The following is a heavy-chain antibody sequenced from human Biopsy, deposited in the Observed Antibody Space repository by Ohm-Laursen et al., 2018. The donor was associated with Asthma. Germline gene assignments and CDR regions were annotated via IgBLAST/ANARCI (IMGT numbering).Heavy chain of an antibody. Sequence: SLRLSCAASGFTFRTYAMHWVRQPPGKGLEWVAVISYDGSKKEYGDSVKGRFTISRDNSKDTVYLQMNSLRAEDTAVYYCAKGRYKWNDGYYGLDVWGQGTTVTVS. CDR1: GFTFRTYA. D-gene: IGHD1-20*01. V-gene: IGHV3-30*18. CDR3: AKGRYKWNDGYYGLDV. CDR2: ISYDGSKK. J-gene: IGHJ6*02.